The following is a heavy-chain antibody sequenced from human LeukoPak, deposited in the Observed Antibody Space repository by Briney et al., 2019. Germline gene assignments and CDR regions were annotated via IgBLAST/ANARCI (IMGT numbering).Heavy chain of an antibody. D-gene: IGHD5-18*01. CDR2: MYHSGIS. Sequence: PSETLSLTCTVSGYSISSGFYWGWIRQPPGKGLEWIGSMYHSGISFNNPSLKSRVTISVDTSKNQFSLKVNSVTAADTAVYYCARRGYTYGWGWFDPWGQGTLVTVSS. J-gene: IGHJ5*02. V-gene: IGHV4-38-2*02. CDR3: ARRGYTYGWGWFDP. CDR1: GYSISSGFY.